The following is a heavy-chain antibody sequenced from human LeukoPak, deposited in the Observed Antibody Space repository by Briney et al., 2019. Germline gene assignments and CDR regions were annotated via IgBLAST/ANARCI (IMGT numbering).Heavy chain of an antibody. Sequence: QSGGSLRLSCSASGFTFSSYAMHWVRQAPGKGLEYVSAISSNGGSTYYANSVKGRFTISRDNSKNTLYLQMGSLRAEDMAVYYCARAGYGLPFDYWGQGTLVTVSS. CDR2: ISSNGGST. CDR1: GFTFSSYA. V-gene: IGHV3-64*01. D-gene: IGHD5-18*01. J-gene: IGHJ4*02. CDR3: ARAGYGLPFDY.